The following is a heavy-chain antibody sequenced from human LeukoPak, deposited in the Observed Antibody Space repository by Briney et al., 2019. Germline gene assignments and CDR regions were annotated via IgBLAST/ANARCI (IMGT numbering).Heavy chain of an antibody. D-gene: IGHD3-10*01. Sequence: GGSLRLSCAASGFTFDDYAMHWVRQAPGKGLEWVSGISWNSGSIDYADSVKGRFTISRDNAKNSLYLQMNSLRAEDSALYYCARGRELYSMDVWGQGTTVTVSS. J-gene: IGHJ6*02. CDR3: ARGRELYSMDV. V-gene: IGHV3-9*01. CDR1: GFTFDDYA. CDR2: ISWNSGSI.